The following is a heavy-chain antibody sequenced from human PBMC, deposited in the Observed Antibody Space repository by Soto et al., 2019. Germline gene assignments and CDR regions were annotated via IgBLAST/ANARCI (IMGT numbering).Heavy chain of an antibody. CDR3: AKDIGLGDDFWSGLLAFDI. J-gene: IGHJ3*02. CDR2: ISWNSGSI. Sequence: PGGSLRLSCAASGFTFDDYAMHWVRQAPGKGLEWVSGISWNSGSIGYADSVKGRFTISRDNAKNSLYLQMNSLRAEDTALYYCAKDIGLGDDFWSGLLAFDIRGQGTMVTVSS. V-gene: IGHV3-9*01. D-gene: IGHD3-3*01. CDR1: GFTFDDYA.